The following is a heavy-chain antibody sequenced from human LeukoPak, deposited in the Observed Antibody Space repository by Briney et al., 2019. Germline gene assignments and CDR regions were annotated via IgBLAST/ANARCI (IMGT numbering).Heavy chain of an antibody. CDR2: IRSKAYGGTT. D-gene: IGHD5-12*01. V-gene: IGHV3-49*04. Sequence: GGSLRLSCTASGFTFGDYAMSWVRQAPGKGLEWVGFIRSKAYGGTTEYAASVKGGFTISRDDSKSIAYLQMNSLKTEDTAVYYCTRGRATYYYYYMDVWGKGTTVTVSS. CDR1: GFTFGDYA. J-gene: IGHJ6*03. CDR3: TRGRATYYYYYMDV.